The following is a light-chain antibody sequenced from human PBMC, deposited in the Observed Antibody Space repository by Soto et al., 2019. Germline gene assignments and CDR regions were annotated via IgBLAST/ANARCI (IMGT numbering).Light chain of an antibody. Sequence: ELVLTQSQGTLSLSPGEGGTLSCRASQRVSSNYLAWYQHKPGQAPRLLIYGASSRATGIPDRFSGSGSGTDFTLTIRRLEPEDFALYYCQQYGGSLLTFGGGTKVESK. V-gene: IGKV3-20*01. CDR2: GAS. J-gene: IGKJ4*01. CDR1: QRVSSNY. CDR3: QQYGGSLLT.